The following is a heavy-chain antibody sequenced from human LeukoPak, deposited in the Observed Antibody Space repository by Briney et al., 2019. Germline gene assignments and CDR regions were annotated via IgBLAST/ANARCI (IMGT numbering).Heavy chain of an antibody. J-gene: IGHJ5*02. Sequence: ASVKVSCKASGYIFSNFGINWVRQAPGQGLEWMGWISGYNGYTKYAQKLQGRVTMTTDTSTSTAHMELRSLRSDDTAVYYCARVSPHRKMSYGNQNWFDTWGQGTLVSVSS. D-gene: IGHD3-16*01. V-gene: IGHV1-18*01. CDR2: ISGYNGYT. CDR3: ARVSPHRKMSYGNQNWFDT. CDR1: GYIFSNFG.